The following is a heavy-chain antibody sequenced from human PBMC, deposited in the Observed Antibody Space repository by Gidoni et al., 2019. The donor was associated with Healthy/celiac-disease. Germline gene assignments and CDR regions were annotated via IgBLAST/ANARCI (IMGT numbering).Heavy chain of an antibody. D-gene: IGHD4-4*01. V-gene: IGHV3-53*01. CDR1: GFTVSSNY. CDR3: ARGTVTTRGYFDY. J-gene: IGHJ4*02. CDR2: IYSGGST. Sequence: EVQRVESGGGVNQPGGSLRLGCAASGFTVSSNYMSWVRQAPGKGLEWVSGIYSGGSTYYADSVKGRFTISRDNSKNTLYLQMNSLRAEDTAVYYCARGTVTTRGYFDYWGQGTLVTVSS.